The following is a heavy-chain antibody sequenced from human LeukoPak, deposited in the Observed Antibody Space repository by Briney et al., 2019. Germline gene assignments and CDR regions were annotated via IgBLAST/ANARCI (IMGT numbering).Heavy chain of an antibody. D-gene: IGHD2-2*01. J-gene: IGHJ3*02. CDR2: SRNKANSYTT. CDR3: ARGYHSFDI. V-gene: IGHV3-72*01. Sequence: GGSLRLSCAASGFTFSSYGMSWVRQAPGNGLEWVGRSRNKANSYTTEYAASVKGRFTISRDDSKNSLYLQMNSLKTEDTAVYYCARGYHSFDIWGQGTKVTVSS. CDR1: GFTFSSYG.